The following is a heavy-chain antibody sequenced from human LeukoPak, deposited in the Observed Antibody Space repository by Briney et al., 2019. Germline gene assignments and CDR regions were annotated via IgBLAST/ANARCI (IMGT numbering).Heavy chain of an antibody. J-gene: IGHJ4*02. CDR3: ARDRLPLLRSTAARGPSDY. CDR1: GYTFTSYY. CDR2: INPSGGST. Sequence: GASVKVSCKASGYTFTSYYMHWVRQAPGQGLEWMGIINPSGGSTSYAQKFQGRVTMTWDTSTSTVYMELSSLRSEDTAVYYCARDRLPLLRSTAARGPSDYWGQGTLVTVSS. D-gene: IGHD6-6*01. V-gene: IGHV1-46*01.